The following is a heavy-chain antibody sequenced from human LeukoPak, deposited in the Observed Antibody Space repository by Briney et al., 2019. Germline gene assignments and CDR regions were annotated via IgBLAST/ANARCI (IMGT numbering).Heavy chain of an antibody. Sequence: PSETLSLTCAVYGGSFSVYYWSWIRQPPEKGLEWIGEINHSGSTNYNPSLKSRVTISVDTSKNQFSLKLSSVTAADTAVYYCARGPRTGYNSSWFLRNWFDPWGQGTLVTVSS. CDR3: ARGPRTGYNSSWFLRNWFDP. V-gene: IGHV4-34*01. D-gene: IGHD6-13*01. CDR1: GGSFSVYY. J-gene: IGHJ5*02. CDR2: INHSGST.